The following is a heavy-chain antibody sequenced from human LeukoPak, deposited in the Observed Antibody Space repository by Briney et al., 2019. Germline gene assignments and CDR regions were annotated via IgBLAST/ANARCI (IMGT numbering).Heavy chain of an antibody. CDR1: GFTFSSYG. CDR2: VRTNSYGGTT. CDR3: SRGSTYLNYFHF. J-gene: IGHJ4*02. D-gene: IGHD1-26*01. V-gene: IGHV3-49*04. Sequence: GGSLRLSCAASGFTFSSYGMHWVRQAPGKGLEWVGFVRTNSYGGTTDYAASVKGRFTISRDESKTIAYLHMNSLKTDDTAVYYCSRGSTYLNYFHFWGLGTLVTVSS.